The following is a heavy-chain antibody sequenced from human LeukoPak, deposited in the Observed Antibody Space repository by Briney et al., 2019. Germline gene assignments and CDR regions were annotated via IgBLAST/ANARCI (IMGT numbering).Heavy chain of an antibody. D-gene: IGHD5-24*01. J-gene: IGHJ3*02. Sequence: GGSLRLSCAASGFTSSSYSMNWVRQAPGKGLEWVSYISSSSSTIYYADSVKGRFTISRDNAKNSLYLQMNSLRAEDTAVYYCARGDGYNLGPDAFDIWGQGTMVTVSS. CDR3: ARGDGYNLGPDAFDI. CDR2: ISSSSSTI. V-gene: IGHV3-48*01. CDR1: GFTSSSYS.